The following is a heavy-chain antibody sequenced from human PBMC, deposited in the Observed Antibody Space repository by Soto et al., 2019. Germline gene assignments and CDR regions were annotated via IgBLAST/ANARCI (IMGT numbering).Heavy chain of an antibody. V-gene: IGHV1-69*01. CDR2: IIPIFGTA. CDR1: GGTFSTYA. D-gene: IGHD5-12*01. Sequence: QVQLVQSGAEVKKPGSSVKVSCKASGGTFSTYAISWVRQAPGQGLEWMGGIIPIFGTANYAQNFQGRVTMNADEYTSTAYMELSSLRYEDTAVYYCNGYGIGDYYCYYGMDVWGHGTTVTGSS. J-gene: IGHJ6*02. CDR3: NGYGIGDYYCYYGMDV.